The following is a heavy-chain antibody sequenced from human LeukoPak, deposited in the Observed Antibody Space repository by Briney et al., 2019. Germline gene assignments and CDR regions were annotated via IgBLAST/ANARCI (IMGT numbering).Heavy chain of an antibody. CDR2: INAGNGNA. V-gene: IGHV1-3*01. CDR3: ARGPDSSGYNSEYSFEY. Sequence: ASVKVSCKASGYTFTSYAMHWVRQAPGQRLEWMGWINAGNGNATYTQKFQDRVTFTRDTSASTAYMELSSLRAEDTAVYYCARGPDSSGYNSEYSFEYWGQGTLVTVSS. J-gene: IGHJ4*02. CDR1: GYTFTSYA. D-gene: IGHD3-22*01.